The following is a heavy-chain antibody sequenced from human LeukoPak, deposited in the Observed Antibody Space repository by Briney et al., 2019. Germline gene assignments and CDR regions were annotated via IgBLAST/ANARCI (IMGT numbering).Heavy chain of an antibody. V-gene: IGHV3-7*01. CDR2: IKQDGSEK. CDR3: ARGADGYSYGYVGNWFDP. Sequence: GGSLRLSCAASGFTFSSYNMNWVRQAPGKGLEWVANIKQDGSEKYYVDSVKGRFTISRDNAKNSLYLQMNSLRAEDTAVYYCARGADGYSYGYVGNWFDPWGQGTLVTVSS. D-gene: IGHD5-18*01. J-gene: IGHJ5*02. CDR1: GFTFSSYN.